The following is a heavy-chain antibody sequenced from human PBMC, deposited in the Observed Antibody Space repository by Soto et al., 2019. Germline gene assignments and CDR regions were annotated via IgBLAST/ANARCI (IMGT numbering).Heavy chain of an antibody. V-gene: IGHV2-70*13. CDR3: ARSIRGPRRFNGMDV. Sequence: SGPTLVNPTEILTLTCTFSGFSLTSPGMCVSWIRQPPGKALEWLALIERDDDDKYYSTSLKTRLTISKDTRKNQVVLTMANMDPADTGTYYCARSIRGPRRFNGMDVWGQGTTVTVS. D-gene: IGHD1-20*01. J-gene: IGHJ6*02. CDR2: IERDDDDK. CDR1: GFSLTSPGMC.